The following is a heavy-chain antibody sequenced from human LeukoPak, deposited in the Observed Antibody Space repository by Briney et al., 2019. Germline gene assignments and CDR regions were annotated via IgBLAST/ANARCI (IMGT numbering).Heavy chain of an antibody. CDR3: AASTMARGFFDY. V-gene: IGHV4-39*07. Sequence: SETLSLTCTVSGGSISSNSYYWGWIRQPPGKGLEWIGSIYYSGSTNYNPSLKSRVTISVDTSKNQFSLKLSSVTAADTAVYYCAASTMARGFFDYWGQGTLVTVSS. CDR2: IYYSGST. CDR1: GGSISSNSYY. J-gene: IGHJ4*02. D-gene: IGHD3-10*01.